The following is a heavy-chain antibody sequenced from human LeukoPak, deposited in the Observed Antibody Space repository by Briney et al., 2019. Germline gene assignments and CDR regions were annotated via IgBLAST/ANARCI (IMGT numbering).Heavy chain of an antibody. CDR1: GFTFSSYA. CDR3: TSPDCSSTSCPFGY. D-gene: IGHD2-2*01. CDR2: ISGSGGST. V-gene: IGHV3-23*01. Sequence: PGGSLRLSCAASGFTFSSYAMSWVRQAPGKGLEWVSAISGSGGSTYYADSVKGRFTISGDNSKNTLYLQMNSLRAEDTAVYYCTSPDCSSTSCPFGYWGQGTLVTVSS. J-gene: IGHJ4*02.